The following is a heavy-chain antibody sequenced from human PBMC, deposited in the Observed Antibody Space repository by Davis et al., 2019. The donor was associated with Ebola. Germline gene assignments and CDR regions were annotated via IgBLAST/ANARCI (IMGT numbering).Heavy chain of an antibody. D-gene: IGHD3-22*01. CDR1: GFTFDDQT. CDR3: TRGERYYNGSGPFVGEGAYYMDV. J-gene: IGHJ6*03. V-gene: IGHV3-43*01. Sequence: GESLKIPCAASGFTFDDQTIHWVRQAPGTGLEWVPLITWHGESTSYADYVKCRFTISRDNSKNSLYLQMNNLRTEDTALYYCTRGERYYNGSGPFVGEGAYYMDVWGKGTTVTVSS. CDR2: ITWHGEST.